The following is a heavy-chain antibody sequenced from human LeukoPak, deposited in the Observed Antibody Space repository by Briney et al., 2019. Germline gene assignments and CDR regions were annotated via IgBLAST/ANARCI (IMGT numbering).Heavy chain of an antibody. D-gene: IGHD6-19*01. CDR2: IRSKAYSATA. CDR3: ARRAVASQAFDI. J-gene: IGHJ3*02. Sequence: GGSLRLSCTASGFTFGDYAMSWVRQAPGKGLEWVGFIRSKAYSATAEYATSVKGRFSISRDDSKSIAYLQMNGLKTEDTAVYYCARRAVASQAFDIWGQGTMVTVSS. V-gene: IGHV3-49*04. CDR1: GFTFGDYA.